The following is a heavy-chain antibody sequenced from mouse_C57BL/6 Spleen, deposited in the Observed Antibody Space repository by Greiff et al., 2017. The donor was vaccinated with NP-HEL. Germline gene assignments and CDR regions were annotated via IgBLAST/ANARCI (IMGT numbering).Heavy chain of an antibody. CDR1: GFNINDYY. J-gene: IGHJ2*01. CDR2: IAPEDGET. CDR3: ARWGSSPPYYCDD. V-gene: IGHV14-2*01. Sequence: VQLQQSGAELVKPGASVKLSCTASGFNINDYYMHWVKQRTEQGLEWIGRIAPEDGETKYAPKFQGKATIPADTSSNTASLQLSSTTSEDTAVYYCARWGSSPPYYCDDWGQGTTLTVAS. D-gene: IGHD1-1*01.